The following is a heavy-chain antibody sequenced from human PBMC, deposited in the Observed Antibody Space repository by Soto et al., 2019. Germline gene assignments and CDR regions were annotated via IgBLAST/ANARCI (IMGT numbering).Heavy chain of an antibody. CDR1: GGSISSSNW. CDR2: IYHSGST. J-gene: IGHJ6*02. CDR3: ARVSGSYYYGMDV. D-gene: IGHD1-26*01. V-gene: IGHV4-4*02. Sequence: QVQLQESGPGLVKPSGTLSLTCAVSGGSISSSNWWSWVRQPPGKGLEWIGEIYHSGSTNYNPSLKCRATISVDKSKNQFSLKLSSVTAADTAVYYCARVSGSYYYGMDVWGQGTTVTVSS.